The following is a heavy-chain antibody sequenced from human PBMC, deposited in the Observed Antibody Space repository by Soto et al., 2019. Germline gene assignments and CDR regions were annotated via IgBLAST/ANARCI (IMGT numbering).Heavy chain of an antibody. Sequence: QVQLQESGPGLVKPSQTLSLTCTVSGGSISSGGYYWSWIRQHPGKGLEWIGYIYYSGSTYYNPSLKSRLTISVDPSKNRFSLKLSSVTAGDTAVSSCAREGGYYEIDYWGQGTLVTVSS. D-gene: IGHD3-3*01. CDR2: IYYSGST. CDR1: GGSISSGGYY. V-gene: IGHV4-31*03. J-gene: IGHJ4*02. CDR3: AREGGYYEIDY.